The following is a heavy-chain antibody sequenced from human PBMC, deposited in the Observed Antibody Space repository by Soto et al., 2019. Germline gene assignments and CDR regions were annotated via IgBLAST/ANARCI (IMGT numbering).Heavy chain of an antibody. Sequence: GGSLRLSCSASGFTFSSHAMHWVRQAPGKGLEYVPAISSNGGSTYYADSVKGRFTISRDNSKNTLYLQMSSLRAEDTAVYYCVKLNSSSWYAGWGQGTLVTVSS. V-gene: IGHV3-64D*06. CDR3: VKLNSSSWYAG. D-gene: IGHD6-13*01. J-gene: IGHJ4*02. CDR2: ISSNGGST. CDR1: GFTFSSHA.